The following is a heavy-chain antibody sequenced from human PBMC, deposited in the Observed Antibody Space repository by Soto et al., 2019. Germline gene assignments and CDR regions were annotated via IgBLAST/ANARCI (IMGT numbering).Heavy chain of an antibody. CDR1: GGSFSGYN. CDR2: INHSGST. J-gene: IGHJ4*02. Sequence: SATLSLTCAVYGGSFSGYNRSCISQHPGKGLDWIVEINHSGSTNYNPSLKSRVTISVDTSKNQFSLKLSTVTAADTSVYYCAGANGIVVVPAANRITGTMYFDYWGQGTLVT. CDR3: AGANGIVVVPAANRITGTMYFDY. D-gene: IGHD2-2*01. V-gene: IGHV4-34*01.